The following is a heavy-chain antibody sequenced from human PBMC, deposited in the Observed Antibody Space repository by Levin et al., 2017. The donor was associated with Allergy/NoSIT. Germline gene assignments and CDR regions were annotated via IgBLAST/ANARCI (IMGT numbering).Heavy chain of an antibody. CDR3: ARARVGPPGAFDI. Sequence: GASVKVSCKASGYTFTGYYMHWVRQAPGQGLEWMGRINPNSGGTNYAQKFQGRVTMTRDTSISTAYMELSRLRSDDTAVYYCARARVGPPGAFDIWGQGTMVTVSS. J-gene: IGHJ3*02. D-gene: IGHD1-26*01. CDR1: GYTFTGYY. CDR2: INPNSGGT. V-gene: IGHV1-2*06.